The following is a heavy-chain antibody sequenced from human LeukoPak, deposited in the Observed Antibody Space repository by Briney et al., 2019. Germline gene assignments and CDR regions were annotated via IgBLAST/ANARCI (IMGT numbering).Heavy chain of an antibody. Sequence: PGGSLRLSCAASGFTFDDYAMHWVRQAPGKGLEWVSGISWNSGSIGYADSVKGRFTISRDNAKNSLYLQMNSLRAEDTAVYYCANPVVDPWGQGTLVTVSS. J-gene: IGHJ4*02. D-gene: IGHD5-24*01. CDR1: GFTFDDYA. CDR3: ANPVVDP. CDR2: ISWNSGSI. V-gene: IGHV3-9*01.